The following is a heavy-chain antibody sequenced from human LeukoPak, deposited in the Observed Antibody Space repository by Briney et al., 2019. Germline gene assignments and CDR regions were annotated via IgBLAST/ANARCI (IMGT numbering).Heavy chain of an antibody. CDR2: ISLNGDTT. V-gene: IGHV3-23*01. CDR1: GFSLSRNA. D-gene: IGHD2-2*01. Sequence: GGSLRLSCAVSGFSLSRNAMCWVRQAPGKGLEWVSGISLNGDTTYYADSVQGRFTISRDTSKNTLFLQMDTLRVEDTAVYYCAEEEVPNDYWGQGTLVTVSS. J-gene: IGHJ4*02. CDR3: AEEEVPNDY.